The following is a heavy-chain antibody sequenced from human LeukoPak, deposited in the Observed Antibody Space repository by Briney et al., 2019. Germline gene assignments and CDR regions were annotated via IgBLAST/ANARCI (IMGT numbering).Heavy chain of an antibody. CDR3: ARGPRYYYGLGSYYNS. V-gene: IGHV4-34*01. CDR1: GGSFSGYY. D-gene: IGHD3-10*01. Sequence: SETLSLTCAVYGGSFSGYYWSWIRQPPGKGLEWIGEINHSGSTNYNPSPKSRVTISVDTSKNQFSLKLSSVTAADTAVYYCARGPRYYYGLGSYYNSWGQGTLVTVSS. J-gene: IGHJ4*02. CDR2: INHSGST.